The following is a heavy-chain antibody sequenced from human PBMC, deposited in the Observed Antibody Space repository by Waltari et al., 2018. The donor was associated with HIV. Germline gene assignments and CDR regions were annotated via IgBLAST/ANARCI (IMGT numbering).Heavy chain of an antibody. D-gene: IGHD4-17*01. CDR3: ARAPMTTVTSRGFDI. CDR1: GYSLTRSG. CDR2: MSVYNDNT. V-gene: IGHV1-18*01. Sequence: QVQLVQSGAEVKRPGASLTVSSKASGYSLTRSGISWVRQAPGQGLEWIGWMSVYNDNTKYAQKIQDRLNMTTDSPTSTAYMELRSLRSDDTAVYYCARAPMTTVTSRGFDIWGQGTMVIVSS. J-gene: IGHJ3*02.